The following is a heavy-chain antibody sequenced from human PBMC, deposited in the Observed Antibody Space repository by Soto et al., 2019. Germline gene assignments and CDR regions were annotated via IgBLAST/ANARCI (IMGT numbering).Heavy chain of an antibody. Sequence: GESLKISCKGSGYSFTSYCIGWVLQMPWKGLEWMGIIYPGDSDTRYSPSFQGQVTISADKSISTAYLQWSSLKASDTAMYYCARLFYYDSSGRNSDYWGQGTLVTVSS. CDR3: ARLFYYDSSGRNSDY. J-gene: IGHJ4*02. CDR2: IYPGDSDT. CDR1: GYSFTSYC. V-gene: IGHV5-51*01. D-gene: IGHD3-22*01.